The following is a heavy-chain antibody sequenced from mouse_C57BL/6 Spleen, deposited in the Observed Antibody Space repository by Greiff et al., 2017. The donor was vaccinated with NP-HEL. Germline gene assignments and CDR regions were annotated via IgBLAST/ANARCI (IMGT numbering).Heavy chain of an antibody. V-gene: IGHV1-54*01. J-gene: IGHJ2*01. CDR3: ARLSSDFDY. Sequence: QVQLQQSGAELVRPGTSVEVSCKASGYAFTNYLIEWVKQRPGQGLEWIGVINPGSGGTNYNEKFKGKATLTADKSSSTAYMQLSSLPSEDSAVYFCARLSSDFDYWGQGTTLTVSS. CDR2: INPGSGGT. D-gene: IGHD1-1*01. CDR1: GYAFTNYL.